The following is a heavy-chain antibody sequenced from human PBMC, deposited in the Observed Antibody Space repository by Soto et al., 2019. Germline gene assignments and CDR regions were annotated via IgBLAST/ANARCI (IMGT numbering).Heavy chain of an antibody. CDR3: AKDRPYYDFWSGSYYYGMDV. D-gene: IGHD3-3*01. CDR1: GFTFSSYA. CDR2: ISGRGGST. V-gene: IGHV3-23*01. Sequence: PGGSLRLSCAASGFTFSSYAMSWVRQAPGKGLEWVSAISGRGGSTYYADSVKGRFTISRDNSKNTLYLQMNSLRAEDTAVYYCAKDRPYYDFWSGSYYYGMDVWGQGTTVTVSS. J-gene: IGHJ6*02.